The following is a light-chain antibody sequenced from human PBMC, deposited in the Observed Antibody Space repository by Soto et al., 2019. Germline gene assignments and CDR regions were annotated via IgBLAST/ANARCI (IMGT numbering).Light chain of an antibody. J-gene: IGLJ3*02. CDR1: SSDVGAYNY. V-gene: IGLV2-14*01. CDR2: EVI. CDR3: SSYTTTTTLWV. Sequence: QSVLTQPASVSGSPGQSITISCTGTSSDVGAYNYVSWYQQHPGKAPKLLIYEVISRPSGVSSRFSGSKSGNTASLTISGLQAEDESSYYCSSYTTTTTLWVFGGGTKLTVL.